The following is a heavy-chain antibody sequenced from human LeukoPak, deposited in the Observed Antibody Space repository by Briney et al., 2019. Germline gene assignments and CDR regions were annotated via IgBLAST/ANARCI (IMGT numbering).Heavy chain of an antibody. CDR1: GGSIGSYY. Sequence: SETLSLTCTVSGGSIGSYYWSWIRQPAGKGLEWIGRIYTSGSTNYNPSLKSRVTMSVDTSKNQFSLKLSSVTAADTAVYYCARVNYYYDSSGYYYFDYWGQGTLVTVSS. CDR2: IYTSGST. J-gene: IGHJ4*02. CDR3: ARVNYYYDSSGYYYFDY. D-gene: IGHD3-22*01. V-gene: IGHV4-4*07.